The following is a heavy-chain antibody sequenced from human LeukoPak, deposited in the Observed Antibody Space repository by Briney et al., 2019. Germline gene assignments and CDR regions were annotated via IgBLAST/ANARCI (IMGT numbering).Heavy chain of an antibody. CDR1: GFTFSNYA. Sequence: SGGSLRLSCAASGFTFSNYAMSWVRQAPGKGLEWVSGFCGCGGSTEYADSVKGRFPISRDSSKSTLYLQMNSLRAEDTAVYYSAKYLFVNTDMPNGFEYWGQGSLVSVS. J-gene: IGHJ4*02. CDR2: FCGCGGST. CDR3: AKYLFVNTDMPNGFEY. V-gene: IGHV3-23*01. D-gene: IGHD5-18*01.